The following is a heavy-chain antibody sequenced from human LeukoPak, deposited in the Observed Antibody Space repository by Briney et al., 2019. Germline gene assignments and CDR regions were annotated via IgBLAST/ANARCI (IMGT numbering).Heavy chain of an antibody. Sequence: GESLKISCKGSGYRFANYWIGWVRQMPGKGLESMGIIYPGDSDTRYSPSFQGQVTMSADKSISTAYLQWSSLKASDTAMYYRARVSDGYNDYWGQGTLVTVSS. CDR3: ARVSDGYNDY. V-gene: IGHV5-51*01. CDR1: GYRFANYW. D-gene: IGHD5-24*01. CDR2: IYPGDSDT. J-gene: IGHJ4*02.